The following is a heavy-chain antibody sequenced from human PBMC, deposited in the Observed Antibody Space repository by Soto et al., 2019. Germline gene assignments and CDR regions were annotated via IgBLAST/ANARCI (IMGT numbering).Heavy chain of an antibody. D-gene: IGHD4-17*01. CDR3: ARDLFRFPDYGDFL. CDR1: GFTFSSYS. J-gene: IGHJ4*02. Sequence: GGSLRLSCAASGFTFSSYSMNWVRQAPGKGLEWVSSISSSSSYIYYADSVKGRFTISRDNAKNSLYLQMNSLRAEDTAVYYCARDLFRFPDYGDFLWGQGTLVTVSS. CDR2: ISSSSSYI. V-gene: IGHV3-21*01.